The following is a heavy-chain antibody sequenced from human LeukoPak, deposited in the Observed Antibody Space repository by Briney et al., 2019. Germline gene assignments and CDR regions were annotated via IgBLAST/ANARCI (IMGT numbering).Heavy chain of an antibody. D-gene: IGHD5-24*01. CDR1: GGSISSSSYY. CDR2: IYYSGST. Sequence: SETLSLTCTVSGGSISSSSYYWGWIRQPPGKGLEWVGSIYYSGSTYYNPSLKSRVTTSVDTSKNQFSLKLSSVTAADTAVYYCARGFERDGYNAQAPPYYFDYWGQGTLVTVSS. J-gene: IGHJ4*02. V-gene: IGHV4-39*07. CDR3: ARGFERDGYNAQAPPYYFDY.